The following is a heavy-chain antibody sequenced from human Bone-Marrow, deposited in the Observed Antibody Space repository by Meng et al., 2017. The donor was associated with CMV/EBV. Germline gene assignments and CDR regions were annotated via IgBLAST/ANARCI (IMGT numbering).Heavy chain of an antibody. CDR1: GFTFSDHY. V-gene: IGHV3-72*01. J-gene: IGHJ4*02. CDR2: IRNKRDKVTT. Sequence: GESLKISCAASGFTFSDHYMDWVRQAPGKGLEWVGRIRNKRDKVTTEYAASVKGRFSISRDDSNQSVHLQMNSLKTEDTAVYYCVRDSGDYYDDYWGQGKLVNFAS. D-gene: IGHD1-26*01. CDR3: VRDSGDYYDDY.